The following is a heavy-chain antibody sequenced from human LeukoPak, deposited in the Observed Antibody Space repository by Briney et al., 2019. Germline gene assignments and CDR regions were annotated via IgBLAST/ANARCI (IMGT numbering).Heavy chain of an antibody. Sequence: SETLSLTCTVSGGSISSYYWSWIRRPPGKGLEWIGYIYYSGSTNYNPSLKSRVTISVDTSKNQFSLKLSSVTAADTAVYYCARESASSSWYGGVDYWGQGTLVTVSS. CDR2: IYYSGST. D-gene: IGHD6-13*01. CDR3: ARESASSSWYGGVDY. V-gene: IGHV4-59*12. J-gene: IGHJ4*02. CDR1: GGSISSYY.